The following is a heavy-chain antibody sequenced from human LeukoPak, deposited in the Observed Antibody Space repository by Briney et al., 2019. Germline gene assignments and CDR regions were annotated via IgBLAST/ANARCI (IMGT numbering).Heavy chain of an antibody. Sequence: GGSLRLSCAASGFTFSSHDMHWVRQPTGKGLEWVSAIGTAGNTYYPASVKGRFTISRDNAKNSVYLQMNSLRAGDTAVYYCARASVGLDYWGRGTLVTVSS. CDR2: IGTAGNT. V-gene: IGHV3-13*01. CDR1: GFTFSSHD. D-gene: IGHD1-26*01. CDR3: ARASVGLDY. J-gene: IGHJ4*02.